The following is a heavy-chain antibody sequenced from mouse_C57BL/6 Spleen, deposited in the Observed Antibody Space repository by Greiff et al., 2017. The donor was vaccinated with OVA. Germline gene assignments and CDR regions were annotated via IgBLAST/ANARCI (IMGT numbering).Heavy chain of an antibody. J-gene: IGHJ2*01. V-gene: IGHV1-69*01. CDR1: GYTFTSYW. CDR2: IDPSDSYT. D-gene: IGHD1-1*01. Sequence: QVQLKQPGAELVMPGASVKLSCKASGYTFTSYWMHWVKQRPGQGLEWIVEIDPSDSYTNYNQKFKGKSTLTVDKSSSTAYMQLSSLTSEDSAVYYCARRIITTVPYFDYWGQGTTLTVSS. CDR3: ARRIITTVPYFDY.